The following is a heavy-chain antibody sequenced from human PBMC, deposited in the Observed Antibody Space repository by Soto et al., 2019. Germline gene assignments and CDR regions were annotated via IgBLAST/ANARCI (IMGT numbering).Heavy chain of an antibody. Sequence: GASVKVSFKASGYTFTSYGISWLRQAPGQGLEWMGWISAYNGNTNYAQKLQGRVTMTTDTSTSTAYMELRSLRSDDTAVYYCARTASPYYYDSSGYFLYWGQGTLVTVSS. J-gene: IGHJ4*02. D-gene: IGHD3-22*01. CDR3: ARTASPYYYDSSGYFLY. CDR2: ISAYNGNT. V-gene: IGHV1-18*01. CDR1: GYTFTSYG.